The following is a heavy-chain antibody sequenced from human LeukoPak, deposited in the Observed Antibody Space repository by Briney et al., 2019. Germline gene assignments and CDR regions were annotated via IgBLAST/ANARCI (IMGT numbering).Heavy chain of an antibody. CDR3: ARAIYCTGASCSLGYFDS. CDR2: INHSGST. CDR1: GGSFSGYY. Sequence: SETLSLTCAVYGGSFSGYYWSWIRQPPGKGLEWIGEINHSGSTNYNPSLKSRVTISVDTSKNQFSLKLSSVTAADTAVYYCARAIYCTGASCSLGYFDSWGQGTLVTVSS. V-gene: IGHV4-34*01. J-gene: IGHJ4*02. D-gene: IGHD2-15*01.